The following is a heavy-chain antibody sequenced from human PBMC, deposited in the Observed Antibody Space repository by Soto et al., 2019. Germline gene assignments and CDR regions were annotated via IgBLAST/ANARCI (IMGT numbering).Heavy chain of an antibody. J-gene: IGHJ6*02. Sequence: GGSLRLSCAASGFTFSSYWMHWVRQAPGKGLVWVSRINSDGSSTSYADSVKGRFTISRDNAKNTLYLQMNSLRAEDTAVYYCARTEAGTSPDSNYYYYGMDVWGQGTTVTVSS. CDR3: ARTEAGTSPDSNYYYYGMDV. V-gene: IGHV3-74*01. CDR2: INSDGSST. D-gene: IGHD6-19*01. CDR1: GFTFSSYW.